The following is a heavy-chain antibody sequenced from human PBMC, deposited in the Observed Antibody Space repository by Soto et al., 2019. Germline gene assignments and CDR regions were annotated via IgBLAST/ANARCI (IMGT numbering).Heavy chain of an antibody. V-gene: IGHV1-46*01. CDR2: IHPSGDT. J-gene: IGHJ1*01. CDR3: VRGYCTTSPCSGDFQF. CDR1: GYKFTTYF. D-gene: IGHD2-15*01. Sequence: ASVKVSCKASGYKFTTYFIHWVRQAPGQGLEWMGMIHPSGDTGYAQKFRGRVTMTIDTSTTTACMELRKLTSEDTAVYFSVRGYCTTSPCSGDFQFWGQGTLVTVSS.